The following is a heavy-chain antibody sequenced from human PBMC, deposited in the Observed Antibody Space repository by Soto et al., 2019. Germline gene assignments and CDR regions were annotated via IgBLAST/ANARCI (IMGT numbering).Heavy chain of an antibody. CDR3: ARETWSVEAPYHYYGLDV. V-gene: IGHV4-4*07. Sequence: SETLSLTCTVSGASISGFYWSWIRKSAGKGLEWIGRIYATGTTDYNPSLKSRVMMSVDTSKKQFSLKLRSVTAADTAVYYCARETWSVEAPYHYYGLDVWGQGTPVNVSS. D-gene: IGHD1-1*01. J-gene: IGHJ6*02. CDR1: GASISGFY. CDR2: IYATGTT.